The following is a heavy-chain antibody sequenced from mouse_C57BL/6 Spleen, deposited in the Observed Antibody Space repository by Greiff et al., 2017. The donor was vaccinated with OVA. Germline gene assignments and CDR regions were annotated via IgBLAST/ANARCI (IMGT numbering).Heavy chain of an antibody. D-gene: IGHD3-3*01. CDR3: AWRAGTDYWYFDV. V-gene: IGHV1-81*01. J-gene: IGHJ1*03. Sequence: VQLQQSGAELARPGASVKLSCKASGYTFTSYGISWVKQRTGQGLEWIGEIYPRSGNTYYNEKFKGKATLTADNSSSTAYMELRSLTSEDSAVYFCAWRAGTDYWYFDVWGTGTTVTVSS. CDR2: IYPRSGNT. CDR1: GYTFTSYG.